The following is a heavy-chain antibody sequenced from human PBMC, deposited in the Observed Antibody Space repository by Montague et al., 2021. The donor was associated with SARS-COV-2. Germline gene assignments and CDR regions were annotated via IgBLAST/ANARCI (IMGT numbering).Heavy chain of an antibody. Sequence: SETLSLTCAVSGGALNSGPYYWGWIRQPPGKGLEWLASIHYSGYTYNHPSLRSRVTISVDLAKNQFSLKVSSVTAADTAVYYCVRDTEVEIRTYSYYKMDVWGLGTTVTVSS. CDR2: IHYSGYT. CDR3: VRDTEVEIRTYSYYKMDV. CDR1: GGALNSGPYY. V-gene: IGHV4-39*02. D-gene: IGHD2-21*01. J-gene: IGHJ6*02.